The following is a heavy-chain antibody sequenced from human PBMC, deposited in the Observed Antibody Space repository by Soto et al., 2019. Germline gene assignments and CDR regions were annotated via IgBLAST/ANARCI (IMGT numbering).Heavy chain of an antibody. CDR3: ARQYCSNGIYYRHFDY. D-gene: IGHD2-8*01. J-gene: IGHJ4*02. Sequence: GESLKISCKGSGYTFSNCWIGWVRQMPGKGLEWMGIIYPGDSDTKYSPSFEGHVTISADKSITTAYLQWSSLKASDTAMYYCARQYCSNGIYYRHFDYWRQGPQVPAS. CDR2: IYPGDSDT. CDR1: GYTFSNCW. V-gene: IGHV5-51*01.